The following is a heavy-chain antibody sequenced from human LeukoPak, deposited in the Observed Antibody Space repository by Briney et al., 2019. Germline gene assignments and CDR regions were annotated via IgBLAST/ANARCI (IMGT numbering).Heavy chain of an antibody. V-gene: IGHV3-7*01. CDR2: IREDGTEK. Sequence: GGSLRLSCTASGFTFSGAWMTWVRQAPGKGLEWVANIREDGTEKNYVDSVKGRFTISRDNAKNSLFLQMKSLRAEDTALYFCVQGPYLDYWGQGTLVTVSS. D-gene: IGHD2-21*01. CDR1: GFTFSGAW. CDR3: VQGPYLDY. J-gene: IGHJ4*02.